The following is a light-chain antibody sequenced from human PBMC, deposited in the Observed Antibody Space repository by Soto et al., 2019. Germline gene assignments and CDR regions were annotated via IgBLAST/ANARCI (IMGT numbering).Light chain of an antibody. CDR2: FDD. CDR3: AVWDASLNGYV. J-gene: IGLJ1*01. V-gene: IGLV1-36*01. Sequence: QSVLTQPPSVSEAPRQRVTISCSGSSSNIGNNAVHWYQQLPGKAPKLLIYFDDLPPSGVSKRFSGTKSGTLASLAISGLQPEGEAFYYCAVWDASLNGYVFGPGTKLTVL. CDR1: SSNIGNNA.